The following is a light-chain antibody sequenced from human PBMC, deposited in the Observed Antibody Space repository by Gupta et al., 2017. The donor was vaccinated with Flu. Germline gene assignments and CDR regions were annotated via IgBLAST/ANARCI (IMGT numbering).Light chain of an antibody. J-gene: IGLJ1*01. CDR3: SSYATTNTLV. Sequence: DIGDYKYVSWYQQYPGKAPKLIIYEVTNRPSQVSSRFSGSKSANTASLTISGLQAEDEAEYFCSSYATTNTLVFGSGTTVTV. V-gene: IGLV2-14*01. CDR1: DIGDYKY. CDR2: EVT.